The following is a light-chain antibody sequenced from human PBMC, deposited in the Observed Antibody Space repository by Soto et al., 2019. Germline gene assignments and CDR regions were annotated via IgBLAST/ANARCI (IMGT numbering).Light chain of an antibody. CDR1: SSDVGGYNY. Sequence: QSALTQPRSVSGSPGQSVTISCTGTSSDVGGYNYVSWYQQHPGKAPNLMIYDVSKRPSGVPDRFSGSKSGNTASLTISGLQAEDEADYYCCSYAGSYRWVFGGGTKLTVL. J-gene: IGLJ3*02. CDR3: CSYAGSYRWV. CDR2: DVS. V-gene: IGLV2-11*01.